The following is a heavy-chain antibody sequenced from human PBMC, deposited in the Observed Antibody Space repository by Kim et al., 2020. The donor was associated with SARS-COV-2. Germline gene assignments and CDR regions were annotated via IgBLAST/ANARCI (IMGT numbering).Heavy chain of an antibody. D-gene: IGHD1-1*01. Sequence: ASVKVSCKASGYIFTSSHVHWVRQAPGQGLEWMGAINLSDNGTTYSQNFQGRVTMTSDTSTSTVYMQLSRLTSEDTATYFCAREAGYLKRFDPWGQGTLVTVSS. CDR2: INLSDNGT. V-gene: IGHV1-46*01. J-gene: IGHJ5*02. CDR3: AREAGYLKRFDP. CDR1: GYIFTSSH.